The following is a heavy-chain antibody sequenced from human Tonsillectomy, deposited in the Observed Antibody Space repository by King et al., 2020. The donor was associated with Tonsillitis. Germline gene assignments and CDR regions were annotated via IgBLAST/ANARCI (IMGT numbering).Heavy chain of an antibody. CDR3: AREGHYGSGVDY. CDR1: GFTFSSHT. Sequence: VQLVESGGGLVKPGGSLRLSCAASGFTFSSHTMNWVRQAPGKGLEGVSSISSRNTYIFYADSVKGRFTISRDNAKNSLYLQMNSLRAEDTAVYYCAREGHYGSGVDYWGQGTLVTVSS. V-gene: IGHV3-21*01. J-gene: IGHJ4*02. D-gene: IGHD3-10*01. CDR2: ISSRNTYI.